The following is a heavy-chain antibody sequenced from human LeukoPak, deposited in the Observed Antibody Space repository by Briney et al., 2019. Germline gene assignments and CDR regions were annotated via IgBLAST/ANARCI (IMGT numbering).Heavy chain of an antibody. CDR2: INHSGST. V-gene: IGHV4-31*03. J-gene: IGHJ4*02. CDR3: ARDYSGYGRFDY. Sequence: SETLSLTCSVSGGSFSSANYYWRWIRQHPGTGLEWIGYINHSGSTYYNSSLKSRVTMSVDTSKNQFSLKLSSVTAADTAVYYCARDYSGYGRFDYWGQGTLVTVSS. D-gene: IGHD5-12*01. CDR1: GGSFSSANYY.